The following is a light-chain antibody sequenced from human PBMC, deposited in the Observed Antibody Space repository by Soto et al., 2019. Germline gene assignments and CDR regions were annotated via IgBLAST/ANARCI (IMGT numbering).Light chain of an antibody. CDR1: HRISSN. V-gene: IGKV3-15*01. Sequence: EVVMTQSPATLSVSPVERATLSCSSSHRISSNLAWYQQRRGQAPRILIYGESTRAPGIPARFGGSGSGTEFTLTISSLQSEDFAVYYCQQYENWPLTFGGGTKVDIK. CDR2: GES. CDR3: QQYENWPLT. J-gene: IGKJ4*01.